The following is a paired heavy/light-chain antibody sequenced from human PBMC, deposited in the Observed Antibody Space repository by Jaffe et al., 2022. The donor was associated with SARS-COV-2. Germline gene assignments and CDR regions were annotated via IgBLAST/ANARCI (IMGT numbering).Heavy chain of an antibody. CDR3: ARDKRVSSSSWYRTWEAPHGDYYYGMDV. V-gene: IGHV3-30-3*01. Sequence: QVQLVESGGGVVQPGRSLRLSCAASGFTFSSYAMHWVRQAPGKGLEWVAVISYDGSNKYYADSVKGRFTISRDNSKNTLYLQMNSLRAEDTAVYYCARDKRVSSSSWYRTWEAPHGDYYYGMDVWGQGTTVTVSS. CDR2: ISYDGSNK. J-gene: IGHJ6*02. D-gene: IGHD6-13*01. CDR1: GFTFSSYA.
Light chain of an antibody. V-gene: IGKV1-39*01. CDR1: QSISSY. Sequence: DIQMTQSPSSLSASVGDRVTITCRASQSISSYLNWYQQKPGKAPKLLIYAASSLQSGVPSRFSGSGSGTDFTLTISSLQPEDFATYYCQQSYSTPRITFGQGTRLEIK. CDR3: QQSYSTPRIT. CDR2: AAS. J-gene: IGKJ5*01.